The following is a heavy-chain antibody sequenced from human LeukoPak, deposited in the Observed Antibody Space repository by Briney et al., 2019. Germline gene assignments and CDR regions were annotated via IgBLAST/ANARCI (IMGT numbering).Heavy chain of an antibody. CDR1: GGSISNYY. J-gene: IGHJ4*02. D-gene: IGHD1-1*01. CDR3: ARAATRLALGY. V-gene: IGHV4-59*12. CDR2: IYYSGST. Sequence: SETLSLTCTVSGGSISNYYWSWIRQPPGKGLEWIGYIYYSGSTNYNPSLKSRVTISVDTSKNQFSLKLSSVTAADTAVYYCARAATRLALGYWGQGTLVTVSS.